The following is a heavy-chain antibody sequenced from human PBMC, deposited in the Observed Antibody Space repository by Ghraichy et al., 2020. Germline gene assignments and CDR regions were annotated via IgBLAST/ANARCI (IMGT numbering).Heavy chain of an antibody. CDR3: ARATTTMLSDGMDV. Sequence: ISYDGSNKYYADSVKGRFTISRDNSKNTLFLPMNSLRAEDTAVSYCARATTTMLSDGMDVWGQGTRVIV. J-gene: IGHJ6*02. CDR2: ISYDGSNK. D-gene: IGHD3-16*01. V-gene: IGHV3-30-3*01.